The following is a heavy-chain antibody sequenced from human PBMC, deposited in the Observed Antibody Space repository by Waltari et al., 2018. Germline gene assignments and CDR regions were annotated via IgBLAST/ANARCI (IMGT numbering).Heavy chain of an antibody. CDR2: ISWNSGSI. V-gene: IGHV3-9*01. J-gene: IGHJ4*02. CDR3: AKGGTGSGYYHDY. CDR1: GFTFDDYA. Sequence: EVQLVESGGGLVQPGRSLRLSCAASGFTFDDYAMHWVRQAPGKGLEWVSGISWNSGSIGYADSVKGRFTISRDNAKNSLYLQMNSLRAEDTALYYCAKGGTGSGYYHDYWGQGTLVTVSS. D-gene: IGHD3-22*01.